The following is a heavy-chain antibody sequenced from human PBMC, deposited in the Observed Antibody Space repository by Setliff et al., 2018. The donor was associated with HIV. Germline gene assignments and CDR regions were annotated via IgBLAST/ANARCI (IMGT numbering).Heavy chain of an antibody. V-gene: IGHV2-5*01. CDR2: IYWNDHK. Sequence: GSGPTLVNPTQTLTLTCSFSGFSFYSLGEGVGWIRQPPGKALEWLALIYWNDHKRYSPSLEARLTIAKDTSKAQVVLTMTNMNPVDTATYYCARRWAAPYNWFDPWGPGTLVTGSS. CDR3: ARRWAAPYNWFDP. J-gene: IGHJ5*02. CDR1: GFSFYSLGEG. D-gene: IGHD6-25*01.